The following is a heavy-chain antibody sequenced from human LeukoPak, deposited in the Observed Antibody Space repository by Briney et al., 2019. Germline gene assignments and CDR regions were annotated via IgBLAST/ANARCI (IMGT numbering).Heavy chain of an antibody. CDR3: AKLARFRIAAAGTIDY. CDR2: ISYDGSNE. V-gene: IGHV3-30*04. CDR1: AFTFSSYA. J-gene: IGHJ4*02. Sequence: PGGSLRLSCAASAFTFSSYAMHWVRQAPGRGLEWVAVISYDGSNEYYADSVKGRFTISRDNSKNTLYLQMNSLRAEDTAVYYCAKLARFRIAAAGTIDYWGQGTLVTVSS. D-gene: IGHD6-13*01.